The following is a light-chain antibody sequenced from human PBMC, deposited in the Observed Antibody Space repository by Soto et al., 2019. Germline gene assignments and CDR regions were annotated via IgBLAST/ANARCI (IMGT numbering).Light chain of an antibody. V-gene: IGKV1-33*01. CDR3: QQYDNLPLT. CDR2: DAS. CDR1: HDISDY. J-gene: IGKJ4*01. Sequence: DIQMTQSPSSLSASVRDRVTITCQASHDISDYLNWYQQEPGKAPKLLIYDASNLETGVPSRFSGSGSGTDFTFTISSLQPEDIATYYCQQYDNLPLTFGGGTKVDI.